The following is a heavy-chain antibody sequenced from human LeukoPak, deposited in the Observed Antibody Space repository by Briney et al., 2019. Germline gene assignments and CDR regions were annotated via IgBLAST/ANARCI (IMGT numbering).Heavy chain of an antibody. J-gene: IGHJ5*02. D-gene: IGHD6-13*01. CDR2: IYYSGTS. Sequence: PSETLSLTCTVSGGSIRSSHWSWIRQPPGKGLEFIGYIYYSGTSNYNPSLKSRVTMSVDTSNNQFSLKLNSVTAADTAVYYCAKAAGYSTIYWFDPWGQGTLVTVS. V-gene: IGHV4-59*01. CDR1: GGSIRSSH. CDR3: AKAAGYSTIYWFDP.